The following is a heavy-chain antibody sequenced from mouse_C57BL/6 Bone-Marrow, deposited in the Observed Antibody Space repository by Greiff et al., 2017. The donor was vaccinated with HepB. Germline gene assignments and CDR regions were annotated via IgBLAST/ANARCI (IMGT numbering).Heavy chain of an antibody. V-gene: IGHV14-4*01. CDR3: TTGSSYAMDY. CDR1: GFNIKDDY. J-gene: IGHJ4*01. D-gene: IGHD1-1*01. CDR2: IDPENGDT. Sequence: EVQLKESGAELVRPGASVKLSCTASGFNIKDDYMHWVKQRPEQGLEWIGWIDPENGDTEYASKFQGKATITADTSSNTAYLQLSSLTSEDTAVYYCTTGSSYAMDYWGQGTSVTVSS.